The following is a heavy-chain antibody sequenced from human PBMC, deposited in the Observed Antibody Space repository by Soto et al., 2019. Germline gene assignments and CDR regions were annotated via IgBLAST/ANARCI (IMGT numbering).Heavy chain of an antibody. CDR1: GFTFSRSW. V-gene: IGHV3-74*01. D-gene: IGHD2-21*02. Sequence: GGSLRLSCAASGFTFSRSWMHWVRQAPGKGLVWVSRINPDWSSTSNADFVKGRFTISRENAKNTLYLQMNSLTAEDTAVYYCVRGLNGDSDYWGQGTQVTVSS. J-gene: IGHJ4*02. CDR2: INPDWSST. CDR3: VRGLNGDSDY.